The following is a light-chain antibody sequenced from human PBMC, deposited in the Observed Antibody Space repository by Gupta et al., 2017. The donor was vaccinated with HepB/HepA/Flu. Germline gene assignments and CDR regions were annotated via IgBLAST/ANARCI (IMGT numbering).Light chain of an antibody. J-gene: IGLJ2*01. V-gene: IGLV2-23*02. CDR1: SRDVGSYNL. CDR3: CSYAGSRKV. CDR2: EVS. Sequence: QAALTQPAYVSGSPGQSITISCSGTSRDVGSYNLVSWYQQHPGKAPKLMIYEVSKRPSGVSNRFSRSKSGNTASLTISGLQAEDEADYYCCSYAGSRKVFGGGTKLTVL.